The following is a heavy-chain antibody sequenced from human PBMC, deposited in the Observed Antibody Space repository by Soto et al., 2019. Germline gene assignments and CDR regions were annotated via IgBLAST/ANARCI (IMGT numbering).Heavy chain of an antibody. V-gene: IGHV3-30*03. CDR1: GFTFSSYG. CDR2: ISYDGSNK. J-gene: IGHJ5*02. Sequence: PGGSLRLSCAASGFTFSSYGMHWVRQAPGKGLEWVAVISYDGSNKYYADSVKGRFTISRDRSNYTVSLLLNSLRVEDTAIYYCAGQRSPEGWFDPWGQGTLVTVSS. CDR3: AGQRSPEGWFDP. D-gene: IGHD3-10*01.